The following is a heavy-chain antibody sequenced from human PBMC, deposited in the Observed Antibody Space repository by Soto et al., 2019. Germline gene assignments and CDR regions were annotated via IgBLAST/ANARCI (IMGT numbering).Heavy chain of an antibody. J-gene: IGHJ4*02. D-gene: IGHD5-12*01. Sequence: QVQLVESGGGVGQPGRSLRLSCAASGFTFTNYAMHWVRQAPGKGLEWVAVISNDGNTRYYVESVKGRFSISRDNLKNTLDVQVNTPKNVDTAVYYCAASRTSASGSPIAYWGQGTLVTVSS. CDR1: GFTFTNYA. CDR3: AASRTSASGSPIAY. CDR2: ISNDGNTR. V-gene: IGHV3-30*14.